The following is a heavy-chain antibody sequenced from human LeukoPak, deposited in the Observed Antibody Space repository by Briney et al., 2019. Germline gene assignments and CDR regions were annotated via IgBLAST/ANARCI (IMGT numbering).Heavy chain of an antibody. V-gene: IGHV5-51*01. CDR3: ARLHDDSSGHQSNWFDP. CDR2: VYPGDSDT. J-gene: IGHJ5*02. Sequence: GSSLKISCKGSGSCFTSYWIGWVRPLPGKGLGWMGIVYPGDSDTRYSPSFQGQVTISADKSISTASLQWSSLKASDTAMYYCARLHDDSSGHQSNWFDPWGQGTLVTVSS. CDR1: GSCFTSYW. D-gene: IGHD3-22*01.